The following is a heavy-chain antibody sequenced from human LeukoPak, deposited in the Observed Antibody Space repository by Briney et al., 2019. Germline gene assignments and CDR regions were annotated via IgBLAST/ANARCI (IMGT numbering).Heavy chain of an antibody. V-gene: IGHV4-34*01. CDR1: GGSFSGYY. CDR3: ARHYYDSGSLPNYYYYMDV. J-gene: IGHJ6*03. CDR2: INHSGRT. Sequence: PSETLSLTCAVYGGSFSGYYWSWIRQPPGKGLDWIGEINHSGRTNYNPSLKSRVTISVDTSKNQFSLKLSSVTAADTAVYYCARHYYDSGSLPNYYYYMDVWGKGTTVTISS. D-gene: IGHD3-10*01.